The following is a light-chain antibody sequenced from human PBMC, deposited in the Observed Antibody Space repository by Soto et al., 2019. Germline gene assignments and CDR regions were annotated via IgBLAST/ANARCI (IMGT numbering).Light chain of an antibody. Sequence: QSVLTQPPSVSGAPGPRVTISCTGSSSNIGAGYDVHWYQQLPGTAPKLLIYGNSNRPSGVPDRFSGSKSGTSASLAITGLQAEDEADYYCQSYAISLSGWVFGTGTKLTVL. CDR1: SSNIGAGYD. J-gene: IGLJ1*01. CDR2: GNS. CDR3: QSYAISLSGWV. V-gene: IGLV1-40*01.